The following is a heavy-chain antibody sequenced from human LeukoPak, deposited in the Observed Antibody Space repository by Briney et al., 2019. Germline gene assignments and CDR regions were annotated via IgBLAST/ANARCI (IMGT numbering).Heavy chain of an antibody. CDR3: AKEEGYYDSSGGFDY. Sequence: GGSLGLSCAASGFTFSSYAMSWVRQAPGKGLEWVSAISGSGGSTYYADSVKGRFTISRDNSKNTLYLQMNSLRAEDTAVYYCAKEEGYYDSSGGFDYWGQGTLVTVSS. J-gene: IGHJ4*02. CDR1: GFTFSSYA. V-gene: IGHV3-23*01. CDR2: ISGSGGST. D-gene: IGHD3-22*01.